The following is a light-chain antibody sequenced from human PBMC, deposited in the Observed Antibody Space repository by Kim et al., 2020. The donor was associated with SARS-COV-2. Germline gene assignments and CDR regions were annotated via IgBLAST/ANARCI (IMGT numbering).Light chain of an antibody. Sequence: GAPGETATLSCRASQSVSSNLAWYQQKPGQAPRLLIYGASTRATGIPARFSGSGSGTEFTLTISSLQSEDFAVYYCQQYNNWPLTFGPGTKVDIK. V-gene: IGKV3-15*01. CDR2: GAS. CDR3: QQYNNWPLT. CDR1: QSVSSN. J-gene: IGKJ3*01.